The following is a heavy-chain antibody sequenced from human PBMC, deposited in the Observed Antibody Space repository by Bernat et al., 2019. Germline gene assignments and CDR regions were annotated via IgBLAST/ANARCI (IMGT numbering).Heavy chain of an antibody. CDR1: GYTFTGYY. V-gene: IGHV1-2*04. CDR2: INPNSGGT. CDR3: ARTVLLDHYYYGMDV. D-gene: IGHD3/OR15-3a*01. J-gene: IGHJ6*02. Sequence: QVQLVQSGAEVKKPGASVKVSCKASGYTFTGYYMHWVRQAPGQGLEWMGWINPNSGGTNYAQKFQGWVTMTRDTSISTAYMELSRLRSDDMAVYYCARTVLLDHYYYGMDVWGQGTTVTVSS.